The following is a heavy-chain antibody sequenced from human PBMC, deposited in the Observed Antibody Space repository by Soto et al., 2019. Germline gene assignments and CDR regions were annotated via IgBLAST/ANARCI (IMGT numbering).Heavy chain of an antibody. D-gene: IGHD2-21*01. CDR2: ISAYNGNT. CDR3: VRVFGSIDY. V-gene: IGHV1-18*01. J-gene: IGHJ4*02. Sequence: ASVKVSCKASGYTFTSYGISWVRQAPGQGLEWMGWISAYNGNTNYAQKLQGRVSMTRDTSISTAYMELSSLRSEDTAVYYCVRVFGSIDYWGQGTLVTVSS. CDR1: GYTFTSYG.